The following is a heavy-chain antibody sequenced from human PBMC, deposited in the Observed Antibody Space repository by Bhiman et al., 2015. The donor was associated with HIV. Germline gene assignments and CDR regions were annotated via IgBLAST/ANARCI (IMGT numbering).Heavy chain of an antibody. D-gene: IGHD3-10*01. J-gene: IGHJ6*02. CDR1: GFSISSYT. Sequence: EVQLVESGGGLVKPGGSLRLSCAASGFSISSYTMNWVRQAPGKGLEWVSSISSSSSYIYYAASVKGRFTISRDNAKNSLYLQMNSLRAEDTAVYYCARDQAREVNGMDVWGQGDHGHRLL. V-gene: IGHV3-21*03. CDR2: ISSSSSYI. CDR3: ARDQAREVNGMDV.